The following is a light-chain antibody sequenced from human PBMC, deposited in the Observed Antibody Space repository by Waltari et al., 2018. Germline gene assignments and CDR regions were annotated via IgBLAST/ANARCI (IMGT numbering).Light chain of an antibody. CDR1: SSDVGSHNL. CDR2: EDT. V-gene: IGLV2-23*01. Sequence: QSALTQPASVSGSPGQSITISCTGTSSDVGSHNLVSWYQHHPGKAPKLMIYEDTTRPSGVSNRFSGYKSGNTASLTISGLQAEDEAYYYCCSYAGGTASILLGGGTKLTVL. J-gene: IGLJ2*01. CDR3: CSYAGGTASIL.